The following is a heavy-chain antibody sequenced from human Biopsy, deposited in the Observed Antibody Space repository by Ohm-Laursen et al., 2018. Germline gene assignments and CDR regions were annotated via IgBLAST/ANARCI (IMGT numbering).Heavy chain of an antibody. J-gene: IGHJ4*02. Sequence: SLRLSCAASGFTFSDYYMSWVRQAPGKGLEWVSYISGTGGSLDYADSVKGRFTISRDNAKNSLYLQINSLRAEGTAIYYCAKIPPSRCDSGECYPIFDYWGQGTLVTVSS. CDR1: GFTFSDYY. V-gene: IGHV3-11*01. D-gene: IGHD2-21*01. CDR2: ISGTGGSL. CDR3: AKIPPSRCDSGECYPIFDY.